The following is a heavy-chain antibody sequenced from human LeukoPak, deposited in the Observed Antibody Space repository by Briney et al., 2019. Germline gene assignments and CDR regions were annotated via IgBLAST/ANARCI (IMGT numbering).Heavy chain of an antibody. CDR2: ISYDGSNK. D-gene: IGHD3-10*01. CDR3: AKEASDYYGSGSHHFDY. J-gene: IGHJ4*02. V-gene: IGHV3-30*18. Sequence: GGSLRLSCAASGFTSSSYGMHWVRQAPGKGLEWVAVISYDGSNKYYADSVKGRFTISRDNSKNTLYLQMNSLRAEDTAIYYCAKEASDYYGSGSHHFDYWGQGTLVTVSS. CDR1: GFTSSSYG.